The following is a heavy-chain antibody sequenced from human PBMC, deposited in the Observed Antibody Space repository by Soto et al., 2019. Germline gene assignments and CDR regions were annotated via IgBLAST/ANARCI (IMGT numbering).Heavy chain of an antibody. CDR3: ARASNDFWSGSAPYYYYYYGMDV. Sequence: QVQLVQSGAEVKKPGSSVKVSCKASGGTFSSYAISWVRQAPGQGLEWMGGIIPIFGTANYAQKFQGRVTITADESTSTXXMXLXXLRSEDTAVYYCARASNDFWSGSAPYYYYYYGMDVWGQGTTVTVSS. CDR2: IIPIFGTA. V-gene: IGHV1-69*12. CDR1: GGTFSSYA. D-gene: IGHD3-3*01. J-gene: IGHJ6*02.